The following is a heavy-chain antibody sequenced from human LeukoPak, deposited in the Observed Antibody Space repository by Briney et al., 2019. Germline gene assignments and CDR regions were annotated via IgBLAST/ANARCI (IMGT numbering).Heavy chain of an antibody. CDR1: GCTFSNYA. J-gene: IGHJ4*02. CDR3: ARARSYCSGGSCVIGEWGY. D-gene: IGHD2-15*01. V-gene: IGHV1-69*05. Sequence: AAVTVSCKASGCTFSNYAISWVRQAPAHGLEWMGRIIPIFGTANYAQKFQVRVTITTDESTSTAYMELSSLRSEDTAVYYCARARSYCSGGSCVIGEWGYWGQGTLVTVSS. CDR2: IIPIFGTA.